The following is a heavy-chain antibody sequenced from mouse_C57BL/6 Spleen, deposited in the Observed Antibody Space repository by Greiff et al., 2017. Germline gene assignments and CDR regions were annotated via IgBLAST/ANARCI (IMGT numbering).Heavy chain of an antibody. J-gene: IGHJ3*01. CDR3: ARGHYGNFVPFAY. CDR2: ISSGSSTI. Sequence: VQLKESGGGLVKPGGSLKLSCAASGFTFSDYGMHWVRQAPEKGLEWVAYISSGSSTIYYAATVKGRFTIARDNAKNTLFLQMTSLRSEDTAMYYCARGHYGNFVPFAYWGQGNLVTVSA. D-gene: IGHD2-1*01. CDR1: GFTFSDYG. V-gene: IGHV5-17*01.